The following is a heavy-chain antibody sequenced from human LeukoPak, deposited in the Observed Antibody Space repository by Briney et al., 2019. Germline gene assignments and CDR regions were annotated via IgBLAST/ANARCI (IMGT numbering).Heavy chain of an antibody. J-gene: IGHJ4*02. CDR1: GYTFSSYY. V-gene: IGHV1-46*01. D-gene: IGHD6-19*01. Sequence: ASVKVSCKASGYTFSSYYIHWVRQAPGQGLEWMGIINPSGGSTTYAQKFQGRVTMTRDTSTSTVYMEMSSLTSEDTAVYYCARDRGGGHGSGWFPAPSCDNWGQGTLVTVSS. CDR3: ARDRGGGHGSGWFPAPSCDN. CDR2: INPSGGST.